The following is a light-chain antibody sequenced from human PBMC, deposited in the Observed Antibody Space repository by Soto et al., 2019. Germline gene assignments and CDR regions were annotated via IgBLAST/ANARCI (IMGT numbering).Light chain of an antibody. CDR2: GAS. Sequence: EIVLTQSPGTLSLSPGERATLSCRASQSVTNRKLAWYQQKPGQAPRLLIYGASSSATGIPDRFSGSGSGTDFTLTISRLEPEDFAVYFCQQYGSTPLTFGGGTKVEIK. V-gene: IGKV3-20*01. CDR3: QQYGSTPLT. CDR1: QSVTNRK. J-gene: IGKJ4*01.